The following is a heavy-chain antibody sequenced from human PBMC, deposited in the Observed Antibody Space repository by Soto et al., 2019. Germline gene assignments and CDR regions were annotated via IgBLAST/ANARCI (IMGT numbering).Heavy chain of an antibody. J-gene: IGHJ4*02. V-gene: IGHV3-21*01. CDR2: ISSSSGYI. Sequence: EVQLVESGGGLVKPGGSLRLSCAASGFSFSTSRMNWVRQAPGKGPEWVSYISSSSGYISYADSVKGRFTISRDNAKNSLYLQMNSLRVEDTAVYYCASGVNGSGWTGDSWGQGTLVTVSS. CDR3: ASGVNGSGWTGDS. CDR1: GFSFSTSR. D-gene: IGHD6-19*01.